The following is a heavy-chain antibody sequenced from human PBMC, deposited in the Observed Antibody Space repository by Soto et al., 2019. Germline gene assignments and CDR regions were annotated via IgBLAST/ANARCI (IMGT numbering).Heavy chain of an antibody. V-gene: IGHV1-46*01. CDR1: GYTFTSYY. J-gene: IGHJ6*02. CDR2: INPSGGST. Sequence: ASVKVSCKASGYTFTSYYMHWVRQAPGQGLEWMGIINPSGGSTSYAQKYQGRVTMTRDTSTSTVYMELSSLRSEDTAVYYCARDKSGDCSSTSCYTKGGMDVWGQGTTVTVSS. CDR3: ARDKSGDCSSTSCYTKGGMDV. D-gene: IGHD2-2*02.